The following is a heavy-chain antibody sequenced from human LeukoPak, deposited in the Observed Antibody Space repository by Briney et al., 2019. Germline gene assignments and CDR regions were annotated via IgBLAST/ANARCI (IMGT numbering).Heavy chain of an antibody. CDR2: IYSGGST. J-gene: IGHJ4*02. Sequence: PGGSLRLSCAASGFTVSSNYMSWVRQAPGKGLEWVSIIYSGGSTYYADSVKGRFTISRDNSKSSLYLQMNSLRAEDTAVYYCARDANDYASPPDYWGQGTLVTVSS. V-gene: IGHV3-53*01. CDR1: GFTVSSNY. CDR3: ARDANDYASPPDY. D-gene: IGHD3-16*01.